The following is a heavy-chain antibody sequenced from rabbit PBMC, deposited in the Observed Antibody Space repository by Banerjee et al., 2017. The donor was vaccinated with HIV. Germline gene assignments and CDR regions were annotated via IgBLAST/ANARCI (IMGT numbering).Heavy chain of an antibody. CDR3: ARESPGTRAHNL. V-gene: IGHV1S45*01. Sequence: QEQLVESGGGLVQPEGSLTLTCKASGFDLSSYYYMCWVRQAPGKGLEWIGCTYTGGGNTWYASWAKGRVTISKTSSTTVTLQMTSLTVADTATYFCARESPGTRAHNLWGQGTLVTVS. CDR2: TYTGGGNT. J-gene: IGHJ4*01. CDR1: GFDLSSYYY. D-gene: IGHD4-2*01.